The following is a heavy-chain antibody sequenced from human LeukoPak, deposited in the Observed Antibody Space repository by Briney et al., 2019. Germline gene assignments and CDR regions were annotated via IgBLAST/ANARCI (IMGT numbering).Heavy chain of an antibody. CDR1: GITLSNYG. CDR2: ISDSGGRT. J-gene: IGHJ4*02. CDR3: AKRGVVIRVILVGFHKEAYYFDS. Sequence: GGSLRLSCAVSGITLSNYGMSWVRQASGKGLEWVAGISDSGGRTNYADSVKGRFTISRDNPKNTLYPQMNSLRAEDTAVYFCAKRGVVIRVILVGFHKEAYYFDSWGQGALVTVSS. D-gene: IGHD3-22*01. V-gene: IGHV3-23*01.